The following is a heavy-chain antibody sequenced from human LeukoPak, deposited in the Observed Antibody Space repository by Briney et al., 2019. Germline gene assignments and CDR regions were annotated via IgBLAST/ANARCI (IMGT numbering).Heavy chain of an antibody. J-gene: IGHJ4*02. V-gene: IGHV3-30*18. CDR1: GFTFSSYG. D-gene: IGHD2-2*01. CDR3: AKDRLVVVPAAMPKARGLFDY. CDR2: ISYDGSNK. Sequence: PGRSLRLSCAASGFTFSSYGMHWVRQAPGKGLEWVAVISYDGSNKYYADSVKGRFTISRDNSKNTLYLQVNSLRAEDTAVYYCAKDRLVVVPAAMPKARGLFDYWGQGTLVTVSS.